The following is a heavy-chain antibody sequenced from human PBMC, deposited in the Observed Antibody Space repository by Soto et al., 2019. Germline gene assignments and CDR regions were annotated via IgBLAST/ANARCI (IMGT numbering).Heavy chain of an antibody. D-gene: IGHD6-19*01. J-gene: IGHJ4*02. CDR1: GFTFSSYT. CDR2: SDSGGST. CDR3: ARRAWYSSGPSNY. Sequence: PGGSLRLSCAASGFTFSSYTMSWVRQAPGRGLEEVSTSDSGGSTYYADSVKGRFSISRDNSKNTLYLQMDSLRAEDTTVYYCARRAWYSSGPSNYWGQGTLVTVSS. V-gene: IGHV3-23*01.